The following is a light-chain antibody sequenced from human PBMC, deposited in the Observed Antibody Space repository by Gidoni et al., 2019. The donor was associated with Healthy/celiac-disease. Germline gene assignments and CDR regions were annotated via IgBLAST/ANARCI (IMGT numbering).Light chain of an antibody. CDR2: DAS. CDR3: QQYDNLPLT. J-gene: IGKJ4*01. CDR1: QDISNY. Sequence: DIQMTQSPSSLSESVGDRVTITCQASQDISNYLNWYQQKPGKAPTLPIYDASNLETGVPSRFSGSGSGTDFTFTISSLQPEDIATYYCQQYDNLPLTFGGGTKVEIK. V-gene: IGKV1-33*01.